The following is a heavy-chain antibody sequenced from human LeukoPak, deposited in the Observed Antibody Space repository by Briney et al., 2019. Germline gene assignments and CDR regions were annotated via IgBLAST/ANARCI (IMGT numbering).Heavy chain of an antibody. CDR2: IDHTGST. CDR1: DDSISIYY. V-gene: IGHV4-59*01. D-gene: IGHD6-13*01. CDR3: ARGRVSSSSWHSTYYYYFYMDV. J-gene: IGHJ6*03. Sequence: PSETLSLICSVSDDSISIYYWSWIRQPPGKGLEWIGYIDHTGSTNYNPSLNSRVTISRDTSKNHFSLELSSVTAADTAVYFCARGRVSSSSWHSTYYYYFYMDVWGKGTTVTVSS.